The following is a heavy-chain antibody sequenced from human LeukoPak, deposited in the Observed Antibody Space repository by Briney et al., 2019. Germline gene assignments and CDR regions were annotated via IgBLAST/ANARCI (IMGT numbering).Heavy chain of an antibody. V-gene: IGHV3-7*01. D-gene: IGHD2-21*02. CDR1: GFTFSSYW. CDR2: IKQDGSEK. Sequence: GGSLRLSCAASGFTFSSYWMSWVRQAPGKGLEWVANIKQDGSEKYYVDSVKGRFTISRDNSKNTLYLQMNSLRAEDTAVYYCAKLVVVTASAPYEAFDIWGQGTMVTVSS. CDR3: AKLVVVTASAPYEAFDI. J-gene: IGHJ3*02.